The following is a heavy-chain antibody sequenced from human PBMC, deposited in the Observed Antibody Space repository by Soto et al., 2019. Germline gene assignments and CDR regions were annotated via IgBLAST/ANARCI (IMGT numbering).Heavy chain of an antibody. D-gene: IGHD6-6*01. CDR2: IYYSGST. V-gene: IGHV4-39*01. CDR1: GGSISSSSYY. CDR3: AGEYSSSGGRVYYYYYGMDV. Sequence: SETLSLTCTVSGGSISSSSYYWGWIRQPPGKWLEWIGSIYYSGSTYYNPSLKSRVTISVDTSKNQFSLKLSSVTAADTAVYYCAGEYSSSGGRVYYYYYGMDVWGQGTTVTVSS. J-gene: IGHJ6*02.